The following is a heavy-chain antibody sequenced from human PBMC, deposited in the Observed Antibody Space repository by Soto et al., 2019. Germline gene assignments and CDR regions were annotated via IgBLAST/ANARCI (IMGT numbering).Heavy chain of an antibody. Sequence: GGSLRLSCAASGITFSSYGMHWVRQAPGKGLEWVAVISYDGTNKYYGDSVKGRFSISRDNSKNTLYLQMNSLRAEDTAAYYCAKGLGWRVLGDAFDIWGQGTMVTVSS. J-gene: IGHJ3*02. CDR3: AKGLGWRVLGDAFDI. D-gene: IGHD3-16*01. CDR1: GITFSSYG. CDR2: ISYDGTNK. V-gene: IGHV3-30*18.